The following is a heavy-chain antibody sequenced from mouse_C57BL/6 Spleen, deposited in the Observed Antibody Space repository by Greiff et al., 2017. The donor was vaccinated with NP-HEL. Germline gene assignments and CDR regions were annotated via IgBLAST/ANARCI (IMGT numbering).Heavy chain of an antibody. Sequence: VMLVESGPELVQPGASVKISCKASGYTFTDYYINWVKQRPGQGLEWIGWIFPGSGSTYYNEKFKGKATLTVDKSSSTAYMLLSSLTSEDSAVYFCARDYYGSSPFDYWGQGTTLTVSS. CDR1: GYTFTDYY. CDR2: IFPGSGST. CDR3: ARDYYGSSPFDY. D-gene: IGHD1-1*01. V-gene: IGHV1-75*01. J-gene: IGHJ2*01.